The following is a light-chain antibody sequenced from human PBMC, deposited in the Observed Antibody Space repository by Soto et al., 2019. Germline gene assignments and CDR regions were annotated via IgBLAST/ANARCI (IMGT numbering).Light chain of an antibody. CDR1: QSVSRY. CDR3: QQRSNWPST. V-gene: IGKV3-11*01. Sequence: EIVLTQSPATLSLSPGERATLSCRDSQSVSRYLAWYQQKPGQAPRLLLYDASSRATGIPARFSGSGSGTDFTLTITCLGTEDFAVYYCQQRSNWPSTVGGGTKVEI. CDR2: DAS. J-gene: IGKJ4*01.